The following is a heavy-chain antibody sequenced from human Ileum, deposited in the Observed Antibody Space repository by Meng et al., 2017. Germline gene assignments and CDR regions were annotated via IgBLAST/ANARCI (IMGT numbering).Heavy chain of an antibody. V-gene: IGHV3-15*01. J-gene: IGHJ4*02. Sequence: GGGWGRAEEGVRVAWGGSGFGCRKVWMSWVRQTPGKGLEWVGRTKSSAGTPDYAAPAKGRFTISRDDSKNTLYLQMNSLRIEDTAVYYCTTNYYGAATFWGQGTLVTVSS. CDR3: TTNYYGAATF. CDR1: GFGCRKVW. CDR2: TKSSAGTP. D-gene: IGHD3-10*01.